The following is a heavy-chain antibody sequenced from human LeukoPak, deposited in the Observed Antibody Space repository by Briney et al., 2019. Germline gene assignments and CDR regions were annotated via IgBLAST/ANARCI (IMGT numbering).Heavy chain of an antibody. Sequence: GGSLRLSCAASGFTFRGSWMNWVRQVPGKGLEWVSYISSSGSTIYYADSVKGRFTISRDNSKNTLYLQMNSLRAEDTAVYYCAKDLLAARGYYMDVWGKGTTVTVSS. J-gene: IGHJ6*03. V-gene: IGHV3-48*01. CDR2: ISSSGSTI. D-gene: IGHD6-6*01. CDR1: GFTFRGSW. CDR3: AKDLLAARGYYMDV.